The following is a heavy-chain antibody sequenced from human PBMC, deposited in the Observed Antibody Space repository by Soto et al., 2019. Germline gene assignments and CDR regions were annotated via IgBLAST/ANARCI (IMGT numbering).Heavy chain of an antibody. J-gene: IGHJ6*01. D-gene: IGHD1-20*01. V-gene: IGHV3-73*02. Sequence: EVQLVESGGGLVQPGGSLKLSCAASGFTFSGSAVHWVRQASGKGLEWVGRIRSKANNYAAAYAASVQGRFTIFRDDLTNRAYVQMNSLTAEVTAVYYCTTTQVSYGMEVWGQGTRVTVSS. CDR2: IRSKANNYAA. CDR3: TTTQVSYGMEV. CDR1: GFTFSGSA.